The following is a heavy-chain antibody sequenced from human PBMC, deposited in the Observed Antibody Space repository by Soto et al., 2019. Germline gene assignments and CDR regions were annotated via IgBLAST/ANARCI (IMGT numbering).Heavy chain of an antibody. CDR1: GFTFSSYA. CDR2: ISGSGGST. CDR3: AKEGEWQWLAPTSNDY. J-gene: IGHJ4*02. V-gene: IGHV3-23*01. D-gene: IGHD6-19*01. Sequence: PGGSLRLSCAASGFTFSSYAMSWVRQAPGKGLEWVSAISGSGGSTYYADSVKGRFTISRDNSKNTLYLQMNSLRAEDTAVYYCAKEGEWQWLAPTSNDYWGQGTLVTVSS.